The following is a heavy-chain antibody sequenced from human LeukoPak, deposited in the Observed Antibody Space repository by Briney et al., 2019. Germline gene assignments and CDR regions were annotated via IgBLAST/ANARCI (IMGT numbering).Heavy chain of an antibody. D-gene: IGHD4-17*01. Sequence: GASVKVSCKASGYTFGNYYIHWVRQAPGQGLKWMGWINANSGGTNYAQKFQDWVTMTRDTSSNTAYMELTRLTSDDTAVYYCAKDDYGDYTPSDYWGQGTLVTVSS. J-gene: IGHJ4*02. CDR2: INANSGGT. CDR3: AKDDYGDYTPSDY. V-gene: IGHV1-2*04. CDR1: GYTFGNYY.